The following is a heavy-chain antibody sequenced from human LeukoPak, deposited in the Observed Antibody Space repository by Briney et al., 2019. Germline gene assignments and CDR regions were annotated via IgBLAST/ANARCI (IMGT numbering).Heavy chain of an antibody. Sequence: GSLTLSCAASGFTFSSYAMNWVRQAAGRGLEWVSAISGSGCSTSYADSVKGRFTISRSNSKNTLYLQMNSLRAEDTAVYYCATDRGDYWGHGTLVTVSS. CDR1: GFTFSSYA. CDR3: ATDRGDY. V-gene: IGHV3-23*01. J-gene: IGHJ4*01. CDR2: ISGSGCST.